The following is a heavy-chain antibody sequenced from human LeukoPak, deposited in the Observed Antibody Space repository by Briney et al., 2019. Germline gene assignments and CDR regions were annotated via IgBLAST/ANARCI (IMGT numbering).Heavy chain of an antibody. V-gene: IGHV4-59*01. J-gene: IGHJ4*02. CDR2: IYYSGRT. CDR3: ARGQKYRNGYTVTELGSGYFAY. CDR1: GGSISSYY. D-gene: IGHD5-18*01. Sequence: SETLSLTCTVSGGSISSYYWSWIRQPPGKELEWIGYIYYSGRTNYNPSLKSRVTISVDTSKNQFSLTLSSVTTADTAVYYCARGQKYRNGYTVTELGSGYFAYWGQGTLVTVSS.